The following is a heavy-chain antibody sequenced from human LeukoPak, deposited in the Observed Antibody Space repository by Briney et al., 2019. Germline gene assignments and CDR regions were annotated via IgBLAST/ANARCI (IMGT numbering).Heavy chain of an antibody. Sequence: GGSLRLSCAASGFTLSSYAMSWVRQGPGKGLEWVSAISVSGNTYHADSVKGRFTISRDSYKNTLYPQMNSLRAEDAAVYYCAKAPVTTCSGAYCYPFDYWGQGTLVTVSS. CDR1: GFTLSSYA. V-gene: IGHV3-23*01. D-gene: IGHD2-15*01. J-gene: IGHJ4*02. CDR3: AKAPVTTCSGAYCYPFDY. CDR2: ISVSGNT.